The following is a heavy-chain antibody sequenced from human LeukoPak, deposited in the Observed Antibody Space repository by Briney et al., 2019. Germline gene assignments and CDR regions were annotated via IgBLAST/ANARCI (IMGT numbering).Heavy chain of an antibody. D-gene: IGHD5-18*01. Sequence: PGGSLRLSCAASGFTFNSYSMNWVRQAPGKGLEWVSSISSSSSYIYYADSVKGRFTISRDNAKNSLYLQMNSLRAEDTAVYYCARAATSNSYGYYYWGQGTLVTVSS. V-gene: IGHV3-21*01. CDR1: GFTFNSYS. CDR2: ISSSSSYI. J-gene: IGHJ4*02. CDR3: ARAATSNSYGYYY.